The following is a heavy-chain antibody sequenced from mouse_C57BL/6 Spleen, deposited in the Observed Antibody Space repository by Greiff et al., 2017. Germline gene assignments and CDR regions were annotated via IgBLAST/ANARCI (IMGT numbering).Heavy chain of an antibody. V-gene: IGHV1-39*01. CDR3: ARIYGSSRYYAMDY. J-gene: IGHJ4*01. Sequence: QLQESGPELVKPGASVKISCKASGYSFTDYNMNWVKQSNGKSLEWIGVINPNYGTTSYNQKFKGKATLTVDQSSSPAYMLLNSLTSEDSAVYYCARIYGSSRYYAMDYWGQGTSVTVSS. CDR1: GYSFTDYN. CDR2: INPNYGTT. D-gene: IGHD1-1*01.